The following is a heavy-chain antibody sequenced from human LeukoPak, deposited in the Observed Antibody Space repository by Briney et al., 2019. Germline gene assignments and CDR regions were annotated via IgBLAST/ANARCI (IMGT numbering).Heavy chain of an antibody. V-gene: IGHV1-24*01. CDR1: GYTLTELS. D-gene: IGHD6-6*01. Sequence: ASVKVSCKVSGYTLTELSMHWVRQAPGKGLEWMEGFDPEDGETIYAQKFQGRVTMTEDTSTDTAYMELSSLRSEDTAVYYCATDLVGSPDFDYWGQGTLVTVSS. CDR3: ATDLVGSPDFDY. J-gene: IGHJ4*02. CDR2: FDPEDGET.